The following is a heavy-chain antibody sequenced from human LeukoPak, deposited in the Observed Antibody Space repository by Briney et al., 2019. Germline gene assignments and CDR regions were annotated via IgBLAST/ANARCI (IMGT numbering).Heavy chain of an antibody. CDR2: INHSGST. CDR1: GGSFSGYY. J-gene: IGHJ4*02. D-gene: IGHD3-9*01. Sequence: SETLSLTCAVYGGSFSGYYWSWIRQPPVKGLEWIGEINHSGSTNYNPSLKSRVTISVDTSKNQFSLKLSSVTAADMAVYYCARVDWGQMETVYYFDYWGQGTLVTVSS. V-gene: IGHV4-34*01. CDR3: ARVDWGQMETVYYFDY.